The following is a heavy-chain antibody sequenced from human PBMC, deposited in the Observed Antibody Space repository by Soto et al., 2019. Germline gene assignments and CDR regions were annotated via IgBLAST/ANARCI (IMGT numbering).Heavy chain of an antibody. J-gene: IGHJ5*02. CDR1: GFTFSGSA. D-gene: IGHD3-10*01. Sequence: EVQLVESGGGLVQPGGSLKLSCAASGFTFSGSAMHWVRQASGKGLEWVGRIRSKANSYATAYAASVKGRFTISRDDSKNTAYLQMNSLKTEDTAVYYCTTSPDLLWLGEDNWFDPWGQGTLVTVSS. CDR3: TTSPDLLWLGEDNWFDP. CDR2: IRSKANSYAT. V-gene: IGHV3-73*02.